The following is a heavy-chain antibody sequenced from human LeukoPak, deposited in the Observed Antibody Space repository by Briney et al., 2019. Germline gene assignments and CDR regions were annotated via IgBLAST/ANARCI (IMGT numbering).Heavy chain of an antibody. J-gene: IGHJ6*03. V-gene: IGHV3-21*04. CDR2: IRSSSSYI. CDR3: ARDKVGFFGVVIYYYYMDV. Sequence: GGSLRLSCAASGFTFSSYSMNWVRQAPGKGLEWVSSIRSSSSYIYYADSGKGRFTISRDNAKNSLYLQMNSLRAEDTAVYYCARDKVGFFGVVIYYYYMDVWGKGTTVTVSS. CDR1: GFTFSSYS. D-gene: IGHD3-3*01.